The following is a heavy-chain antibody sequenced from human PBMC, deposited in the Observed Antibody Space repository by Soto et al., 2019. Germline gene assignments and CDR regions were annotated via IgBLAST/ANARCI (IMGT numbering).Heavy chain of an antibody. CDR1: GGSFSGYY. CDR3: ARGERIWYKPYYYSGMDV. V-gene: IGHV4-34*01. Sequence: PSENLSLTCAVYGGSFSGYYWSWIRQPPGKGLEWIGEINHSGSTNYNPSLKSRVTISVDTSKNQFYLKLSSVTAADTAVYYCARGERIWYKPYYYSGMDVWGQGTTVTVS. D-gene: IGHD2-8*01. CDR2: INHSGST. J-gene: IGHJ6*02.